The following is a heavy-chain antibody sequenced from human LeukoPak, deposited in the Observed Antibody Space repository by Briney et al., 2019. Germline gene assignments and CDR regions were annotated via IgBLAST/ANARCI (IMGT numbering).Heavy chain of an antibody. Sequence: SETLSLTCAVYGGSFSGYYWSWIRQPPGKGLEWIGEINHSGSTNYNPSLKSRVTISVDTSKNQFSLKLSSVTAADTAVYYCARDSPSAAYYDYVWGSYRRNDAFDIWGQGTMVTVSS. J-gene: IGHJ3*02. D-gene: IGHD3-16*02. V-gene: IGHV4-34*01. CDR2: INHSGST. CDR3: ARDSPSAAYYDYVWGSYRRNDAFDI. CDR1: GGSFSGYY.